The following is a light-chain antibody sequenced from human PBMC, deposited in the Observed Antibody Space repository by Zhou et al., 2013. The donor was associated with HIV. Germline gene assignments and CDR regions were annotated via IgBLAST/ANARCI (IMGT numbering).Light chain of an antibody. CDR2: GAS. CDR3: QQYGSSPWT. V-gene: IGKV3-20*01. J-gene: IGKJ1*01. CDR1: QNVNNNY. Sequence: EIVLTQFPGTLSLSPGEGVTLSCTASQNVNNNYLAWYQQKFGQVPRLLIYGASKRATDIPDRFSGSGSGTDFTLTISRLEPEDFAVYYXQQYGSSPWTFGQGTKVEIK.